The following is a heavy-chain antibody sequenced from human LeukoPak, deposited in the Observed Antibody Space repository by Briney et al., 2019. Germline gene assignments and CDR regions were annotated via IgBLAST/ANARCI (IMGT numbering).Heavy chain of an antibody. J-gene: IGHJ4*02. V-gene: IGHV3-30*02. CDR3: AKDSIGGSPASITIFGVVPHYVFDY. D-gene: IGHD3-3*01. CDR2: IRYDGSNK. Sequence: PGGSLRLSCAASGFTFSSYGMNWVRQATGKGLEWVAFIRYDGSNKYYADSVKGRFTISRDNSKNTLYLQMNSLRAEDTAVYYCAKDSIGGSPASITIFGVVPHYVFDYWGQGTLVTVSS. CDR1: GFTFSSYG.